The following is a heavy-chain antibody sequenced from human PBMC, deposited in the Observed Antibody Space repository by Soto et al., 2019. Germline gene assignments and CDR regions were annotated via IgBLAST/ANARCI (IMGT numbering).Heavy chain of an antibody. CDR1: GGTFSSYA. V-gene: IGHV1-69*01. CDR2: IIPIFGTA. CDR3: AGRERTHYGDYLFDY. Sequence: QVQLVQSGAEVKKPGSSVKVSCKASGGTFSSYAISWVRQAPGQGLEWMGGIIPIFGTANYAQKFQGRVKIAADESTSTGYMELSSLRSEDTAVYYCAGRERTHYGDYLFDYWGEGTLVPVSS. J-gene: IGHJ4*02. D-gene: IGHD4-17*01.